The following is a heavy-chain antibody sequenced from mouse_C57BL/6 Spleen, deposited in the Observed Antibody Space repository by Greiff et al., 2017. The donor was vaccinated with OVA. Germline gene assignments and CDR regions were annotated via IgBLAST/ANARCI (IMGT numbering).Heavy chain of an antibody. CDR2: IYPGSGNT. J-gene: IGHJ2*01. D-gene: IGHD1-1*02. Sequence: QVQLKESGAELVRPGASVKLSCKASGYTFTDYYINWVKQRPGQGLEWIARIYPGSGNTYYNEKFKGKATLTAEKSSSTSYMQLSSLTSEDSAVYFCARGWLGDDWGQGTTLTVSS. CDR1: GYTFTDYY. V-gene: IGHV1-76*01. CDR3: ARGWLGDD.